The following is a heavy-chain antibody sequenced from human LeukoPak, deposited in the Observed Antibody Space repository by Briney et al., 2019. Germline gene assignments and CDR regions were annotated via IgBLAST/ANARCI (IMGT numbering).Heavy chain of an antibody. V-gene: IGHV4-39*01. D-gene: IGHD3-10*01. CDR1: AGSISSSTYY. Sequence: SETLSLTCTVSAGSISSSTYYWGWIRQPPGKGLEWIGSIYYSGSTYYNPSLKSRVTISVDTSKNQFSLKLSSVTAADTAVYYCARQNGSGKRGLPPAGPFDYWGQGTLVTVSS. CDR2: IYYSGST. J-gene: IGHJ4*02. CDR3: ARQNGSGKRGLPPAGPFDY.